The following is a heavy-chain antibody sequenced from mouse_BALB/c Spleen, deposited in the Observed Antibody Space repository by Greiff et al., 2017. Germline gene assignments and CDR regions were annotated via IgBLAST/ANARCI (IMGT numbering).Heavy chain of an antibody. D-gene: IGHD2-1*01. V-gene: IGHV1-9*01. J-gene: IGHJ2*01. Sequence: VQLQQSGAELMKPGASVKISCKATGYTFSSYWIEWVKQRPGHGLEWIGEILPGSGSTNYNEKFKGKATFTADTSSNTAYMQLSSLTSEDSAVYYCARRGYYGNYVGYWGQGTTLTVSS. CDR1: GYTFSSYW. CDR3: ARRGYYGNYVGY. CDR2: ILPGSGST.